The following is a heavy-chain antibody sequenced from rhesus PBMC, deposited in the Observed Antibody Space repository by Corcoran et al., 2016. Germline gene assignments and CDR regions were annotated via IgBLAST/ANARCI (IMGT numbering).Heavy chain of an antibody. CDR2: NYGISTST. CDR3: ARGPTTVATFDY. Sequence: QVQLQESGPGVVKPSETLSLTCAVSGGSISDSYRWSWIRQPPGKGLEWIGYNYGISTSTNYTPSLKSRVTISKDTSKNQFSLKLSSVTAADTAVYYCARGPTTVATFDYWGQGVLVTVSS. J-gene: IGHJ4*01. CDR1: GGSISDSYR. D-gene: IGHD4-29*01. V-gene: IGHV4S10*01.